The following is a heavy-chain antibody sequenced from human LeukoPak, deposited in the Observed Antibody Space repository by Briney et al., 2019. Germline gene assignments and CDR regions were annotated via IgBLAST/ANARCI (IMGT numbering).Heavy chain of an antibody. CDR3: ARNFDGYLEY. J-gene: IGHJ4*02. D-gene: IGHD5-24*01. CDR1: GDSVSSNGAA. V-gene: IGHV6-1*01. CDR2: TYYRSKWYN. Sequence: SQTLSLTCAISGDSVSSNGAAWNWIRHSPSRGLEWLGSTYYRSKWYNGYALSVKSRITIRPDTSKNQFSLQLNSVTPEDTAVYYCARNFDGYLEYWGQGTLVTVSS.